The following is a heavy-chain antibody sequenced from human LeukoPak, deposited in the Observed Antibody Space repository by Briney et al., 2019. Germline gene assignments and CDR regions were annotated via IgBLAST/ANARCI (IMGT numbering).Heavy chain of an antibody. CDR1: GFTFSNYW. Sequence: GGSLRLSCAASGFTFSNYWMTWVRQAPGKGLEWVANIKQDGSEKNYVDSVEGRFTISRDNAQNSLYLQMNSLRAKDTAVYYCASTATCSFWGQGTMVTVSS. D-gene: IGHD2-2*01. CDR2: IKQDGSEK. CDR3: ASTATCSF. V-gene: IGHV3-7*01. J-gene: IGHJ3*01.